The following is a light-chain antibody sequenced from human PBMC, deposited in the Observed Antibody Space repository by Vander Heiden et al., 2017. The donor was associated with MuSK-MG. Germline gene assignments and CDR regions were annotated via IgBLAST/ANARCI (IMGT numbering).Light chain of an antibody. V-gene: IGKV3-20*01. Sequence: EIVLTQSPGALSLSPGERATLSCRASQSVSSSYLAWYQQKPGQAPRLLIYDASSSATGIPDRFSGSGSGTDFILTISRLEPEDFAVYYCHRDGGSGLTFGGGTKVEIK. CDR1: QSVSSSY. CDR2: DAS. J-gene: IGKJ4*01. CDR3: HRDGGSGLT.